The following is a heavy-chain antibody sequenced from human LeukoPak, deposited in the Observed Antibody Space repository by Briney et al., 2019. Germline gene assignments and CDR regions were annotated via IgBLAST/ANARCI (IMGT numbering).Heavy chain of an antibody. D-gene: IGHD5-12*01. CDR2: IDSDGSDT. Sequence: GGSLRLSCAASGFTFSSYWMHWVRQAPGKGLVWVSRIDSDGSDTIYADTVKGRFTISRDNAKNTLYLQMNSLRAEDTAVYYCTRGYVGIDYWGQGTLVTVSS. CDR1: GFTFSSYW. J-gene: IGHJ4*02. CDR3: TRGYVGIDY. V-gene: IGHV3-74*01.